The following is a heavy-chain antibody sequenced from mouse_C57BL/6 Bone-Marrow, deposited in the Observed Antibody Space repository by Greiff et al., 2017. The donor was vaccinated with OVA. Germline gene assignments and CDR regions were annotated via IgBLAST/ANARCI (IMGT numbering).Heavy chain of an antibody. V-gene: IGHV1-50*01. CDR2: IDPSDSYT. CDR3: ARDRFLYARDY. CDR1: GYTFTSYW. Sequence: QVQLKQPGAELVKPGASVKLSCKASGYTFTSYWMQWVKQRPGQGLEWIGEIDPSDSYTNYNQKFKGKATLTVDTSSSTAYMQLSSLTSEDSAVYYCARDRFLYARDYWGQGTSVTVSS. J-gene: IGHJ4*01.